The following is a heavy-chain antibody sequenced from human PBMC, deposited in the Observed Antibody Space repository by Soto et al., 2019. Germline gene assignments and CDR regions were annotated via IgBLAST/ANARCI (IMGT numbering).Heavy chain of an antibody. Sequence: GGSLRLSCAASGFTFSSYGMHWVRQAPGKGLEWVAVISYDGSNKYYADSVKGRFTISRDNSKNTLYLQMNSLRAEDTAVYYCAKGHIVVVTAASWGQGTLVTVSS. CDR1: GFTFSSYG. V-gene: IGHV3-30*18. J-gene: IGHJ5*02. D-gene: IGHD2-21*02. CDR3: AKGHIVVVTAAS. CDR2: ISYDGSNK.